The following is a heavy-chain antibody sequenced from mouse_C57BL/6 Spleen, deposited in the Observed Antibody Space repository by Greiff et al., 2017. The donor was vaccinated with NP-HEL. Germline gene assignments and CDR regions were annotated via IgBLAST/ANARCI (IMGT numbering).Heavy chain of an antibody. V-gene: IGHV1-55*01. CDR1: GYTFTSYW. D-gene: IGHD1-1*01. J-gene: IGHJ2*01. Sequence: VQLKQSGAELVKPGASVKMSCKASGYTFTSYWITWVKQRPGQGLEWIGDIYPGSGSTNYNEKFKSKATLTVDTSSSTAYMQLSSLTSEDSAVYYCARGITTVVEDYWGQGTTLTVSS. CDR3: ARGITTVVEDY. CDR2: IYPGSGST.